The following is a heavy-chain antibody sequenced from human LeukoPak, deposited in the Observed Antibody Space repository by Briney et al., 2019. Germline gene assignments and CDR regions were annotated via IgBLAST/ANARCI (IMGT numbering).Heavy chain of an antibody. CDR2: ISTSGTTI. CDR3: ARGEAKVADY. V-gene: IGHV3-11*01. J-gene: IGHJ4*02. D-gene: IGHD3-16*01. CDR1: GFTFSDYH. Sequence: GGSLRLSCAASGFTFSDYHMSWIRQAPGKGLEWVSYISTSGTTIDYADSVRGRFTISRDNAKNSLYLQMNSLRAEDTAMYYCARGEAKVADYWGQGTLVTVSS.